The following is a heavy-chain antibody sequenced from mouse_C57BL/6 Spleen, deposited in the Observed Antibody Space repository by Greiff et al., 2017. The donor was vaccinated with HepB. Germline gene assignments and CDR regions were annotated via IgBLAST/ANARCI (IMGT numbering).Heavy chain of an antibody. D-gene: IGHD2-1*01. V-gene: IGHV1-52*01. CDR1: GYTFTSYW. Sequence: QVQLQQPGAELVRPGSSVKLSCKASGYTFTSYWMHWVKQRPIQGLEWIGNIDPSDSETHYNQKFKDKATLTVEKSSSTAYMQLSSLTSEDSAVYYCATIYYGTYFDYWGQGTTLTVSS. CDR3: ATIYYGTYFDY. J-gene: IGHJ2*01. CDR2: IDPSDSET.